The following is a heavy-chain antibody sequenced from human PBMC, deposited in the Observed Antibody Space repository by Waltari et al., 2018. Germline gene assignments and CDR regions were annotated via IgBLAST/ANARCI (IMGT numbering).Heavy chain of an antibody. CDR2: IVPDIGNT. CDR3: ARGRGDGWNVNTFDV. D-gene: IGHD1-1*01. J-gene: IGHJ3*01. V-gene: IGHV1-69*04. Sequence: QVQLVQSGAVMKKPGSSVKVSCKASGGTFRTNSVSWVRQAPGQGLEWLGRIVPDIGNTNFIQKLGGRFTITVDKSTTTAYMQLNRLRFEDTAMYFCARGRGDGWNVNTFDVWGQGTMVTVSA. CDR1: GGTFRTNS.